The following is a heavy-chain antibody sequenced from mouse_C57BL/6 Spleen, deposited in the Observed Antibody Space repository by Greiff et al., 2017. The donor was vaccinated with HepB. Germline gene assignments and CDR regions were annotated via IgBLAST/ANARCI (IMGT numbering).Heavy chain of an antibody. CDR2: IDPSDSET. Sequence: QVQLKQPGAELVRPGSSVKLSCKASGYTFTSYWMHWVKQRPIQGLEWIGNIDPSDSETHYNQKFKDKATLTVDKSSSTAYMQLSSLTSEDSAVYYCARESDGYPAWFAYWGQGTLVTVSA. D-gene: IGHD2-3*01. V-gene: IGHV1-52*01. J-gene: IGHJ3*01. CDR1: GYTFTSYW. CDR3: ARESDGYPAWFAY.